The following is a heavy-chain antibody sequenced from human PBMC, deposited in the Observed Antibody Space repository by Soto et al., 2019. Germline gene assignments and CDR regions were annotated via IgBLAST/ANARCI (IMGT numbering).Heavy chain of an antibody. CDR1: GGSISSGDYY. V-gene: IGHV4-30-4*01. Sequence: SETLSLTCTVSGGSISSGDYYWSWIRQPPGKGLEWIGYIYYSGSTYYNPSLKSRVTISVDTSKNQFSLKLSSVTAADTAVYYCARDQGSSSWKQWNPYYYGMDVWGQGTTVTVSS. D-gene: IGHD6-13*01. CDR3: ARDQGSSSWKQWNPYYYGMDV. CDR2: IYYSGST. J-gene: IGHJ6*02.